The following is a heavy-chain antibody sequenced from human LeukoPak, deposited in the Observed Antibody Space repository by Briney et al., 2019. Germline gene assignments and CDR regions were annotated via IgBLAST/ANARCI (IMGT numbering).Heavy chain of an antibody. J-gene: IGHJ4*02. CDR3: AKQFDYGVDYFGY. Sequence: GRSLRLSCAASGFTFSSYGMHWVRQAPGKGLEWVAVISYDGTNEYYADSVRGRFTISRDNSKNTLYLQMNSLRAEDTAVYYCAKQFDYGVDYFGYWGQGTLVTVSS. D-gene: IGHD4-17*01. CDR1: GFTFSSYG. CDR2: ISYDGTNE. V-gene: IGHV3-30*18.